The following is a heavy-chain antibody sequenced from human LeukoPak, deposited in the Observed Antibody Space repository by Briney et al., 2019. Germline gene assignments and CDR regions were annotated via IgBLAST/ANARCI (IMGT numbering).Heavy chain of an antibody. CDR2: INHSGST. Sequence: PGGSLRLSCAASGFTVSSNYMSWIRQPPGKGLEWIGEINHSGSTNYNPSLKSRVTISVDTSKNQFSLKLSSVTAADTAVYYCAREGAYSSSWYKIHWGFDPWGQGTLVTVSS. CDR3: AREGAYSSSWYKIHWGFDP. D-gene: IGHD6-13*01. J-gene: IGHJ5*02. CDR1: GFTVSSNY. V-gene: IGHV4-34*01.